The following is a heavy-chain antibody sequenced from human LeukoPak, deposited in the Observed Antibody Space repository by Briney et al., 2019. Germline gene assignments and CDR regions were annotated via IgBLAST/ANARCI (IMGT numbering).Heavy chain of an antibody. CDR3: ARPAHYRY. CDR2: ISGSGGST. V-gene: IGHV3-23*01. J-gene: IGHJ4*02. Sequence: PGGSLRLSCAASGFTLSSYSMHWVRQAPGKGLEWVSAISGSGGSTYYADSVKGRFTISRDNSKNTLYLQLNSLRAEDTAVYYCARPAHYRYWGQGTLVTVSS. D-gene: IGHD3-10*01. CDR1: GFTLSSYS.